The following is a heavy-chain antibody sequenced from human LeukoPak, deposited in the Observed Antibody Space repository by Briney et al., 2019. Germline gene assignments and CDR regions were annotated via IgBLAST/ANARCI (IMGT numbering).Heavy chain of an antibody. Sequence: SETLSLTCAVYGGSFSGYYWSWIRQPPGKGLEWIGEINHSGSTNYNPSLKSRVTISVDTSKNQFSLKLSSVTAADTAVYYCARWGAAVGWGYWGQGTLVTVSS. D-gene: IGHD6-13*01. CDR2: INHSGST. J-gene: IGHJ4*02. CDR1: GGSFSGYY. CDR3: ARWGAAVGWGY. V-gene: IGHV4-34*01.